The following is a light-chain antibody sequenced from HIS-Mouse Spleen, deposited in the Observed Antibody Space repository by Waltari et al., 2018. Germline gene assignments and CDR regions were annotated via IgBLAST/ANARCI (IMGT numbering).Light chain of an antibody. J-gene: IGKJ1*01. V-gene: IGKV1-39*01. CDR1: PSISSY. CDR3: QQSYSTPGT. CDR2: AAS. Sequence: DIQMTQSPSSLSASVGDRVTITCRASPSISSYLNWYQQKPGKAPKLLIYAASSLQSGVPSRFSGSGSGTDFTLTISSLQPEDFATYYCQQSYSTPGTFGQGTKVEIK.